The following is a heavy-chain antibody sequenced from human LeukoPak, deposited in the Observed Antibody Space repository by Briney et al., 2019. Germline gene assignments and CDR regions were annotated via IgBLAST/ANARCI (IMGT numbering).Heavy chain of an antibody. V-gene: IGHV4-34*01. CDR3: ARRSQPFDY. CDR2: INHSGST. J-gene: IGHJ4*02. D-gene: IGHD1-26*01. Sequence: SETLSLTCAVYGGSFSGYYWSWIRQPPGKGLEWIGEINHSGSTNYNPSLKSRVTISVDTSKNQFSLKLSSVTAADTAVYYCARRSQPFDYWGQGTLVTVSS. CDR1: GGSFSGYY.